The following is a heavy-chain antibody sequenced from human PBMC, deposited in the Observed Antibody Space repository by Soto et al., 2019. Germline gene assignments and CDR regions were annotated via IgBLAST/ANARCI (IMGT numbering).Heavy chain of an antibody. V-gene: IGHV2-26*01. J-gene: IGHJ4*02. CDR2: IFSIDDI. Sequence: SGPTLVNPTETLTLTCTVSGFSLSSGAMGVSWIRQPPGKALEWLAHIFSIDDIGYSTSLKTRLTISKDTSNSQVVLIMTNLDPVDTATYYCARALAGASRYDSWGQGILVTVSS. CDR3: ARALAGASRYDS. CDR1: GFSLSSGAMG.